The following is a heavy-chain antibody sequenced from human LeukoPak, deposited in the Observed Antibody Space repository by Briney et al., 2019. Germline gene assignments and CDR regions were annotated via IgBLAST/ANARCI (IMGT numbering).Heavy chain of an antibody. D-gene: IGHD1-26*01. CDR1: GFTFDDYA. J-gene: IGHJ4*02. CDR3: ARQWRELQLGY. Sequence: QPGRSLRLSCAASGFTFDDYAMHWVRQAPGKGLEWVSGISWNSGSIGYADSVKGRFTISRDNAKNSLYLQMNSLRAEDTAVYYCARQWRELQLGYWGQGTLVTVSS. V-gene: IGHV3-9*01. CDR2: ISWNSGSI.